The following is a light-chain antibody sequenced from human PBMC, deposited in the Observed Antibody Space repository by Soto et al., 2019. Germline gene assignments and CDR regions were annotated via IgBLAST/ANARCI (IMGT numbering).Light chain of an antibody. CDR3: QQHNSYPWT. V-gene: IGKV1-5*01. CDR2: DAS. J-gene: IGKJ1*01. CDR1: QTISSW. Sequence: DIQMTQSPSTLSASVGDRVTISCRASQTISSWLAWYQQRPGKAPKLLIYDASSLESGVPSRFSGSGSGTEFTLTISSLQHDDFATYYCQQHNSYPWTFGQGTRWIS.